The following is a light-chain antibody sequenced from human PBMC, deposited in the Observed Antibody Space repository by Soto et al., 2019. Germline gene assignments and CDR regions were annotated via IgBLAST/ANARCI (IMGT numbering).Light chain of an antibody. V-gene: IGKV3-11*01. Sequence: EIVLTQSPVTLSLSPGERPTLSCRASQSVTTFLAWYQQKPGQAPRLLIYDASKRATGIPARFSGSGSGTDFTLTISSLEPEDFAVYYCQQRTNWPLTFGGGTKVEIK. CDR1: QSVTTF. CDR2: DAS. J-gene: IGKJ4*01. CDR3: QQRTNWPLT.